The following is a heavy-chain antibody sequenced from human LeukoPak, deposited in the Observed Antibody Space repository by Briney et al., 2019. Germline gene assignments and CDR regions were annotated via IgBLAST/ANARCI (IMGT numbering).Heavy chain of an antibody. Sequence: SETLSLTCAVYGGSFSGYYWSWIRQPPGKGLEWIGEINHSGSTNYNPSLKSRVTISVDTSKNQFSLKLSSVTAADTAVYYCARDLVLGGSGWYFPDYYYYGMDVWGQGTTVTVSS. CDR1: GGSFSGYY. CDR3: ARDLVLGGSGWYFPDYYYYGMDV. V-gene: IGHV4-34*01. D-gene: IGHD6-19*01. CDR2: INHSGST. J-gene: IGHJ6*02.